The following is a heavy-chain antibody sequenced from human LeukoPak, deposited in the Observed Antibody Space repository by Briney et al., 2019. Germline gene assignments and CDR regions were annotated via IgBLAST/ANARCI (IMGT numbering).Heavy chain of an antibody. V-gene: IGHV3-48*03. D-gene: IGHD3-22*01. CDR2: ISSSGSTI. Sequence: GGSLRLSCAASGFTFSSYEMNWVRQAPGKGLEWVSYISSSGSTIYYADSVKGRFTISRDNAKNSLYLQMNSLRAEDTAVYYCARSSPITMKPGNYWGQGTLVTVSS. CDR1: GFTFSSYE. CDR3: ARSSPITMKPGNY. J-gene: IGHJ4*02.